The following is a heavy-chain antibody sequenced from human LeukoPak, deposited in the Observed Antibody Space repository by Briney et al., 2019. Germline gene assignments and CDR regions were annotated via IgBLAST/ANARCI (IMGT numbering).Heavy chain of an antibody. CDR2: ISYDGSNK. D-gene: IGHD6-13*01. CDR1: GFTFSSYA. CDR3: ARALAAAGLLQYYFDY. Sequence: PGGSLRLSCAASGFTFSSYAMHWVRQAPGKGLEWVAVISYDGSNKYYADSVKGRFTISRDNSKNTLYLQMNSLGAEDTAVYYCARALAAAGLLQYYFDYWGQGTLVTVSS. J-gene: IGHJ4*02. V-gene: IGHV3-30-3*01.